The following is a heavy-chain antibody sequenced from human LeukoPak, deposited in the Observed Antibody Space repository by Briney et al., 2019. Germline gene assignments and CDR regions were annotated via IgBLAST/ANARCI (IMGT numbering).Heavy chain of an antibody. Sequence: PSETLSLTCTVSGGSIATYYWSWIRQPPGKGLEWIGYIYYNGHTDYNPSLKSRVTISVHTSKNNFSLKLSSVTAADTAVYCCARGTSSHSGWFDPWGQVTLVTVSS. J-gene: IGHJ5*02. CDR2: IYYNGHT. CDR1: GGSIATYY. D-gene: IGHD6-6*01. CDR3: ARGTSSHSGWFDP. V-gene: IGHV4-59*12.